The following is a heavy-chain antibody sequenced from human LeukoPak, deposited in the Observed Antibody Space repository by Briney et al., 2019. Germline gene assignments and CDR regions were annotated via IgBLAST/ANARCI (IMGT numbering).Heavy chain of an antibody. CDR1: GGSISSSSYY. V-gene: IGHV4-39*07. D-gene: IGHD6-19*01. J-gene: IGHJ4*02. CDR3: ARDSSGWFYFDY. Sequence: SETLSLTCTVSGGSISSSSYYWGWIRQPPGKGLEWIGSIYYSGSTYYNPSLKSRVTISVDTSKNQFSLKLSSVTAADTAVYYCARDSSGWFYFDYWGQGTLVTVSS. CDR2: IYYSGST.